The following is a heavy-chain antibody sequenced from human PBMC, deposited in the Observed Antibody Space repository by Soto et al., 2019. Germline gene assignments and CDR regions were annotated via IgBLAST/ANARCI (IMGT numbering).Heavy chain of an antibody. CDR1: GFTVSSNY. V-gene: IGHV3-53*01. J-gene: IGHJ6*02. D-gene: IGHD1-26*01. Sequence: PGGSLRLSCAASGFTVSSNYMSWVRQAPGKGLEWVSVIYSGGSTYYADSVKGRFTISRDNSKNTLYLQMNSRRAEDTAVYYCASGATHLRNYYYYGMDVWGEGTTVTF. CDR3: ASGATHLRNYYYYGMDV. CDR2: IYSGGST.